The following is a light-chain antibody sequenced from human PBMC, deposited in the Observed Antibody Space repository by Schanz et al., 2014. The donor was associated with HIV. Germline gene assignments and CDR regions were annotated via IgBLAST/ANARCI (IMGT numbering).Light chain of an antibody. CDR2: GAS. CDR3: QQYNNWPPIT. J-gene: IGKJ5*01. Sequence: EVVMTQSPATLSVSPGERATLSCRASQSVRSDLAWYQQRPGQAPTLLIYGASTRATGVPARFSGRGSGTEFTLIISSLQSEDFAVYYCQQYNNWPPITFGQGTRLEIK. V-gene: IGKV3-15*01. CDR1: QSVRSD.